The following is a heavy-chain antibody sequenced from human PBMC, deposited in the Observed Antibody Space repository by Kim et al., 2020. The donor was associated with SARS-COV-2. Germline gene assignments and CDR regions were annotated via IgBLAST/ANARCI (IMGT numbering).Heavy chain of an antibody. CDR2: ISAYNGNT. Sequence: ASVKVSCKASGYTFTSYGISWVRQAPGQGLEWMGWISAYNGNTNYAQKLQGRVTMTTDTSTSTAYMELRSLRSDDTAVYYCARRVLTGTTSGGMDVWGQGTTVTVSS. D-gene: IGHD1-7*01. CDR1: GYTFTSYG. CDR3: ARRVLTGTTSGGMDV. V-gene: IGHV1-18*04. J-gene: IGHJ6*02.